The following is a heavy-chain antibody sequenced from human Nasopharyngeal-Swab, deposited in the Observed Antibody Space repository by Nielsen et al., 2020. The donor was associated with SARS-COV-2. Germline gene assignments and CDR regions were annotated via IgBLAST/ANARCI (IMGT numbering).Heavy chain of an antibody. CDR1: GYSFPTYW. J-gene: IGHJ3*02. Sequence: GESLKISCEGSGYSFPTYWIGWVRQMPGKGLEWMGNIYPGDSDIRYSPSFQGQVTISADKSISTAYLQWSSLKASDTAIYYCVRQDTVMYKGALDIWGQGTMVTVSS. CDR3: VRQDTVMYKGALDI. D-gene: IGHD5-18*01. V-gene: IGHV5-51*01. CDR2: IYPGDSDI.